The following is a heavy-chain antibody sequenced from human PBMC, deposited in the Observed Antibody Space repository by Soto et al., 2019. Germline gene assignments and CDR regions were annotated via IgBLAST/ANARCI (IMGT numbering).Heavy chain of an antibody. Sequence: GGSLRLSCAASGFTFSTYWMHWVRQAPGKGLVWVSRINMDGTNTNHADSVKGRFTISRDNAKNTLYLQMNSLRAEDTAVYYCARDWRILGMDVWGQGTTVTVSSGKVVLASVKVSCKASGGTFSSYAIAYYYYGMDVWGQGTTVTVSS. CDR1: GFTFSTYW. CDR2: INMDGTNT. D-gene: IGHD2-2*01. V-gene: IGHV3-74*01. CDR3: ARDWRILGMDVWGQGTTVTVSSGKVVLASVKVSCKASGGTFSSYAIAYYYYGMDV. J-gene: IGHJ6*02.